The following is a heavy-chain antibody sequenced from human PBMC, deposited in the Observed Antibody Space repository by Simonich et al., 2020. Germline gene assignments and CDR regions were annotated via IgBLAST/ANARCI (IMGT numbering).Heavy chain of an antibody. V-gene: IGHV4-39*01. J-gene: IGHJ3*02. Sequence: QLQLQESGPGLVKPSETLSLTCTVSGGSISSSSYYWGWIRQPPGKGLEWIGSIYYEGSTYYNPSLKSRVTISVDTSKNQFSLKLSSVTAADTAVYYCARHAGFAFDIWGQGTMVTVSS. CDR1: GGSISSSSYY. CDR2: IYYEGST. D-gene: IGHD6-13*01. CDR3: ARHAGFAFDI.